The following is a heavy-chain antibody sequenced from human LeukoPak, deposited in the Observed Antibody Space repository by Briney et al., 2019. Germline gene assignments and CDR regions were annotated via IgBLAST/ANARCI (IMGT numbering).Heavy chain of an antibody. Sequence: ASVKVSCKASGYTFSSYDVNWVRQATGQGLEWMGWMNPNSGNTGYTQKFQGRVTISRNTSITTAYMELSGLTSEDTAVYYCASYSGYAQWGQGTLVTVSS. V-gene: IGHV1-8*03. CDR1: GYTFSSYD. J-gene: IGHJ4*02. D-gene: IGHD5-12*01. CDR3: ASYSGYAQ. CDR2: MNPNSGNT.